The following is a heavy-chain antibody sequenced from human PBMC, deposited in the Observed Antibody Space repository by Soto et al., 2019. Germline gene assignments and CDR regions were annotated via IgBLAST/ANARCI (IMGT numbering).Heavy chain of an antibody. V-gene: IGHV1-69*13. CDR3: ASTAAAGRHYYSYGMHV. CDR1: GGTFSSYA. J-gene: IGHJ6*02. Sequence: ASVKVSCKASGGTFSSYAISWVRQAPGQGLEWMGGIIPIFGTANYAQKFQGRVTITADESTSTAYMELSSLRSEDTAVYYCASTAAAGRHYYSYGMHVWCQGLTVTVSS. CDR2: IIPIFGTA. D-gene: IGHD6-13*01.